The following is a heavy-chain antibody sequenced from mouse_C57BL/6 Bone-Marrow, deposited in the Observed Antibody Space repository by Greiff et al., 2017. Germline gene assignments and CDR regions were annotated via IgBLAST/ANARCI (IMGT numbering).Heavy chain of an antibody. CDR3: ARTSRRRDY. Sequence: VQLKESGPVLVKPGASVKMSCKASGYTFTDYYMNWVKQSHGKSLEWIGVINPYNGGTSYNQKFKGKATLTVDKSSSTAYMELNSLTSEDSAVYYCARTSRRRDYWGQGTTLTVSS. V-gene: IGHV1-19*01. J-gene: IGHJ2*01. CDR2: INPYNGGT. CDR1: GYTFTDYY.